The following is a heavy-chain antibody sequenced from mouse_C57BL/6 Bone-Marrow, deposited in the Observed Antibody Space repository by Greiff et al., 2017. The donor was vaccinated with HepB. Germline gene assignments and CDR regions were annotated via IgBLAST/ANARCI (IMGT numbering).Heavy chain of an antibody. J-gene: IGHJ2*01. CDR3: ASPNYGSSYVDYFDN. CDR2: IYPRSGNT. V-gene: IGHV1-81*01. D-gene: IGHD1-1*01. CDR1: GYTFTSYG. Sequence: QVQLQQSGAELARPGASVKLSCKASGYTFTSYGISWVKQRTGQGLEWIGEIYPRSGNTYYNEKFKGKATLTADKSSSTAYMELRSLTSEDSAVYSCASPNYGSSYVDYFDNWGQGTTLTVSS.